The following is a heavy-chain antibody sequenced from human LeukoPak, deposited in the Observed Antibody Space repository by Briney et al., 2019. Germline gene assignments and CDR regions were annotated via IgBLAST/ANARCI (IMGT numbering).Heavy chain of an antibody. J-gene: IGHJ4*02. V-gene: IGHV1-69*13. Sequence: SVRVSSTASGGTFSIYAISWVRQAPGQGREWMGGIIPIFGTANYAQKFQGRVTITADESTSTAYMELSSLRSEDTAVYYCARGEGYGSGEYWGQGTLVTVSS. CDR1: GGTFSIYA. D-gene: IGHD3-10*01. CDR2: IIPIFGTA. CDR3: ARGEGYGSGEY.